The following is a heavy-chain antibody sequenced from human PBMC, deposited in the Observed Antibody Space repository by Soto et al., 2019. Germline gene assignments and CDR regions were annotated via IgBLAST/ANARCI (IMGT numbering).Heavy chain of an antibody. V-gene: IGHV4-39*02. D-gene: IGHD2-8*01. Sequence: QLQLQESGPGLLKPSETLSLTCTVSGGSISSGSYYWGWIRQPPGKGLEWIGSIDYSGTTYYHPSLKSRVTISVDTSKTQFSLKLSSVTAADTAVYYCGRDRFTNGLSYGTDYWGQGTLVTVSS. CDR2: IDYSGTT. CDR1: GGSISSGSYY. CDR3: GRDRFTNGLSYGTDY. J-gene: IGHJ4*02.